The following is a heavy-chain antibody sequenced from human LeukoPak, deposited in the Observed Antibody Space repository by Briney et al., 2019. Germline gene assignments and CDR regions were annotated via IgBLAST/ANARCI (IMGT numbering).Heavy chain of an antibody. J-gene: IGHJ6*02. CDR3: AQYTTYYYGMDV. D-gene: IGHD1-1*01. Sequence: PGGSLRLSCAASGFTVSSNYMSWVRQAPGKGLEWVSVIYSGGSTYYADSVKGRFTISRDNSKNTLYLQMNSLRAEDTAAYYCAQYTTYYYGMDVWGQGTTVTVSS. CDR2: IYSGGST. CDR1: GFTVSSNY. V-gene: IGHV3-66*01.